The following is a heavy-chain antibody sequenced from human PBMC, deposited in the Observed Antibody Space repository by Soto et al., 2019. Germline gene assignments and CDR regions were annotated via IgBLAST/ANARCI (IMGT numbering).Heavy chain of an antibody. V-gene: IGHV4-30-2*01. CDR1: GGSISGTTYS. Sequence: PSETLSLTCAVSGGSISGTTYSGSWIRQPPGKGLEWIGYIYDSGNTYYNPSLKSQFSISVDRSKNQFSLKLSPVTAADTAVYYCARGQGAAAGHSNFDYWGQGALVTVSS. D-gene: IGHD6-13*01. CDR2: IYDSGNT. CDR3: ARGQGAAAGHSNFDY. J-gene: IGHJ4*02.